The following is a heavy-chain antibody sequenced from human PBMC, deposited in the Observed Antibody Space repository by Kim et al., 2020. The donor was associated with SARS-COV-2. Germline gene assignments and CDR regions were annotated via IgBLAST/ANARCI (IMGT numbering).Heavy chain of an antibody. D-gene: IGHD2-15*01. CDR3: AKHDARYCSGGNCGYFDY. Sequence: SETLSLTCAVSGGSFSDYYWTWIRQPPGKGLEWIGEINHIGSTKYNPSLKSRVTMSIDTSKNQLSLKLSSVTAADTALYYCAKHDARYCSGGNCGYFDYWGQGTLVTVSS. V-gene: IGHV4-34*01. J-gene: IGHJ4*02. CDR1: GGSFSDYY. CDR2: INHIGST.